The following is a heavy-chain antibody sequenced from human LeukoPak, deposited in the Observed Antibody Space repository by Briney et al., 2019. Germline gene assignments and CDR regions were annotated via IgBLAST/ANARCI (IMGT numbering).Heavy chain of an antibody. J-gene: IGHJ5*02. D-gene: IGHD3-9*01. V-gene: IGHV1-18*04. Sequence: GASVKVSCKASGYTFTSHGITWVRQAPGQGLEWMGWISTYNVNTNYAQKLQGRVTMTRDTSITTAYMDLDGLRSDDTAVYYCARLGENGLLTGYFYPWGQGTLVTVSS. CDR2: ISTYNVNT. CDR3: ARLGENGLLTGYFYP. CDR1: GYTFTSHG.